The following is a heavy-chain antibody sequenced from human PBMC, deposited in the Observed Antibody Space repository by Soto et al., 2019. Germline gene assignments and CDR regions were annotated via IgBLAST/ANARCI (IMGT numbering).Heavy chain of an antibody. CDR2: INPNSGGT. D-gene: IGHD4-17*01. CDR1: GYTFTGYY. V-gene: IGHV1-2*04. Sequence: GASVKVSCKASGYTFTGYYMHWVRQAPGQGLEWMGWINPNSGGTNYAQKFQGWVTMTRDTSISTAYMELSRLRSDDTAVYYCALTTRDRNNHFDYWGQGTLVTVSS. CDR3: ALTTRDRNNHFDY. J-gene: IGHJ4*02.